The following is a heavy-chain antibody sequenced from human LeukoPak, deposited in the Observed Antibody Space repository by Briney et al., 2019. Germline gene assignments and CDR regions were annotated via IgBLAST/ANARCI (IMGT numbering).Heavy chain of an antibody. D-gene: IGHD1-26*01. CDR2: IYYSGST. CDR1: GGSISSSSYY. Sequence: PETLSLTCTVSGGSISSSSYYWGWIRQPPGKGLEWIGSIYYSGSTYYNPSLKSRVTISVDTSKSKFSLKLNSVTAADTAVYYCARPAYRGSYYDAFDIWGQGTMVTVSS. J-gene: IGHJ3*02. V-gene: IGHV4-39*01. CDR3: ARPAYRGSYYDAFDI.